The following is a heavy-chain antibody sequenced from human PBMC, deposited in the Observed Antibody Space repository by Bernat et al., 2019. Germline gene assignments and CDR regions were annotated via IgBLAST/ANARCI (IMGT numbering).Heavy chain of an antibody. CDR2: ISSSGYTI. Sequence: QVQLVESGGGSVKPGGSLRLSCAASGFTLSGYFMSWIRQAPGKGLEWVSYISSSGYTIYYADSVKGRFTISRDNTKNSIYLQMNSLRVEDTGLYYCARGSNGSYAYWGHGTQVTVSS. V-gene: IGHV3-11*04. J-gene: IGHJ4*01. CDR1: GFTLSGYF. D-gene: IGHD1-26*01. CDR3: ARGSNGSYAY.